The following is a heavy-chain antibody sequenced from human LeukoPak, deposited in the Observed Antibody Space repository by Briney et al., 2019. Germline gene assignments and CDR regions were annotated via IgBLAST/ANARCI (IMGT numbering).Heavy chain of an antibody. D-gene: IGHD3-22*01. J-gene: IGHJ5*02. V-gene: IGHV1-46*03. CDR2: INPSGGST. CDR1: GYTFTSYY. CDR3: ARRMYYYDSSGYYFWFDP. Sequence: ASVKVSCKASGYTFTSYYMHWVRQAPGQGLEWMGIINPSGGSTSYAQKLQGRVTMTRDTSTSTVYMELSSLRSEDTAVYYCARRMYYYDSSGYYFWFDPWGQGTLVTVSS.